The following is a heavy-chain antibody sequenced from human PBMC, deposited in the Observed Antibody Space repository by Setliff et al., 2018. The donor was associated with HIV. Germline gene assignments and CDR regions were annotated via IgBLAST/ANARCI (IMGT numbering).Heavy chain of an antibody. J-gene: IGHJ4*02. Sequence: PGGSLRLSCAASGFTFSSYAMSWVRQAPGKGLEWISAFRSSGDIKYYADSVRGRFTISRDNSKNTLYLQMNSLRAEDTAVYYCAKTQTVITVYGPFDSWGQGTPVTVSS. D-gene: IGHD4-4*01. V-gene: IGHV3-23*01. CDR3: AKTQTVITVYGPFDS. CDR1: GFTFSSYA. CDR2: FRSSGDIK.